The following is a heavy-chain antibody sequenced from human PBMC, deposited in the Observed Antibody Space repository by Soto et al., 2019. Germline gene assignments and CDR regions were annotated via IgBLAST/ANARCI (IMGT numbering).Heavy chain of an antibody. CDR1: GFTFSDYW. J-gene: IGHJ4*02. D-gene: IGHD2-2*01. Sequence: EVQLVESGGGLVQPGGSLRLSCVASGFTFSDYWIHWVRQAPGKGLEWVSRINPDARSTSNADSVKGRFTISRDNAQNTVSLQMCSLRAEDTAVYYCTRATAVSFDSWGQGTLVTVSS. CDR2: INPDARST. V-gene: IGHV3-74*01. CDR3: TRATAVSFDS.